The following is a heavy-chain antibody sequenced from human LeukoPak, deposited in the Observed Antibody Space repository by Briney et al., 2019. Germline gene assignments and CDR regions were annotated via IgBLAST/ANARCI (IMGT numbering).Heavy chain of an antibody. V-gene: IGHV1-18*01. Sequence: ASVKVSCKASGYTFTTYGITWVRQAPGQGLEWMGWISAYNGNTNYAQKLQGRVTMTTDTSTSTAYMELRSLRSDDTAVYYCASSVVVPAAMDYWGQGTLVTVSS. CDR1: GYTFTTYG. J-gene: IGHJ4*02. CDR3: ASSVVVPAAMDY. CDR2: ISAYNGNT. D-gene: IGHD2-2*01.